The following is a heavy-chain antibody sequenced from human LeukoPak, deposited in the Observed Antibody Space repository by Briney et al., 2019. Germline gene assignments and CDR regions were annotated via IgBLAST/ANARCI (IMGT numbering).Heavy chain of an antibody. Sequence: GESLKISCKGFGYSFTSYWIGWVRQTPGKGLEWMGIIYPGDSDTRYSPSFQGQVTISADKSISTAYLQWSSLKASDSAMYYCARHLADYYDSGGYPLDPWGQGTLVTVSS. CDR1: GYSFTSYW. CDR3: ARHLADYYDSGGYPLDP. J-gene: IGHJ5*02. V-gene: IGHV5-51*01. CDR2: IYPGDSDT. D-gene: IGHD3-22*01.